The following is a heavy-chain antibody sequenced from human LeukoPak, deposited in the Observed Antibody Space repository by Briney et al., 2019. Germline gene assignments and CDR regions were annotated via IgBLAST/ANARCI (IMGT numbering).Heavy chain of an antibody. V-gene: IGHV1-3*01. D-gene: IGHD5-18*01. Sequence: GASVKVSCKASGYTFTSYSMHWVRQAPGQRLEWMGWINAGNGNTKFSQKFQGRVTITRDTSASTAYMELSSLRSEDTAVYYCARGRGYSYEQSYYFDYWGQGTLVTVSS. CDR2: INAGNGNT. CDR3: ARGRGYSYEQSYYFDY. CDR1: GYTFTSYS. J-gene: IGHJ4*02.